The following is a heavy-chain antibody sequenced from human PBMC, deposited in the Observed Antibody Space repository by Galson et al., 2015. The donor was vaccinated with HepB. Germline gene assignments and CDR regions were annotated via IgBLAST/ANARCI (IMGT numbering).Heavy chain of an antibody. CDR1: GYTFTGYY. D-gene: IGHD3-10*01. CDR3: ARAGFGELWRSAFDI. V-gene: IGHV1-2*04. Sequence: SVKVSCKASGYTFTGYYMHWVRQAPGQGLEWMGWINPNSGGTNYAQKFQGWVTMTRDTSISTAYMELSRLRSDDTAVYYCARAGFGELWRSAFDIWGQGTMVTVSS. J-gene: IGHJ3*02. CDR2: INPNSGGT.